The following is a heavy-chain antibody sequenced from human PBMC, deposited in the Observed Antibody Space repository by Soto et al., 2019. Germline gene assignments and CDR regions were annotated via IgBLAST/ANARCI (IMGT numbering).Heavy chain of an antibody. Sequence: QVQLVESGGGVVQPGRSLSLSCAASGFTFSSYAMHWVRQAPGKGLEWVAVISYDGSNIYYADSVKGRFTISRDNSKNTLYLQMNSLRAEDTAVYYCARETPYSSGWSIGWFDPWGQGTLVTVSS. CDR1: GFTFSSYA. D-gene: IGHD6-19*01. V-gene: IGHV3-30-3*01. J-gene: IGHJ5*02. CDR3: ARETPYSSGWSIGWFDP. CDR2: ISYDGSNI.